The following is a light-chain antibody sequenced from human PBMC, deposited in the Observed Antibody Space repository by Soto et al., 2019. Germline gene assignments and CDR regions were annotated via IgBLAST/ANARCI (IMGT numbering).Light chain of an antibody. J-gene: IGLJ2*01. CDR3: SAYTSSSTPVV. V-gene: IGLV2-14*01. Sequence: QSALTQPASVSGSPGQSITISCTGNSSDVGGYNYVSWYQQHPGKVPKLMIYDVSNRPSGVSNRFSGSKSGNTASLTISGLQAEDEADYYCSAYTSSSTPVVFGGGTKLTVL. CDR1: SSDVGGYNY. CDR2: DVS.